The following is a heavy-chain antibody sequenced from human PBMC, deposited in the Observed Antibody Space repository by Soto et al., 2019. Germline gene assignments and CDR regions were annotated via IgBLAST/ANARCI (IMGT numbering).Heavy chain of an antibody. Sequence: QVQLVESGGGVVQPGTSLRLSCAASGFIFSTYAMHWVRQAPGKGLEWVATISYDGRNTFCGDSVKGRFTISRDNSEKTVFLHLNSLRPEDTSVYFCARDRFCSGYSCVYYFDYWGQGTLVIVSS. V-gene: IGHV3-30-3*01. J-gene: IGHJ4*02. CDR3: ARDRFCSGYSCVYYFDY. CDR1: GFIFSTYA. D-gene: IGHD3-3*01. CDR2: ISYDGRNT.